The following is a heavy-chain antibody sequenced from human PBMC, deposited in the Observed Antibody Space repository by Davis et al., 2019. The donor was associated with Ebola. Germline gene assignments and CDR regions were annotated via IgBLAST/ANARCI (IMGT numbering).Heavy chain of an antibody. Sequence: SETLSLTCTVSGGSISSGDYYWSWIRQPPGKGLEWIGYIYYSGSTNYNPSLKSRVTISVDTSKDQFSLKLSSVTAADTAVYYCAMTRIVVVINDAFDIWGQGTMVTVSS. CDR3: AMTRIVVVINDAFDI. V-gene: IGHV4-61*08. CDR1: GGSISSGDYY. D-gene: IGHD3-22*01. J-gene: IGHJ3*02. CDR2: IYYSGST.